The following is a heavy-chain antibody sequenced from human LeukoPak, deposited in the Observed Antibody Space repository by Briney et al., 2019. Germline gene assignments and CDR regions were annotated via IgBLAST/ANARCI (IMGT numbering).Heavy chain of an antibody. Sequence: PGGSLRLSCAASGFTFSSYAMSWVRQAPGKGLEWVSAISGSGGSTYYADSVKGRFTISRDNSKNTLYLQMNSLRAEDTAVYYCVKDVGRNQLLSVYWGQGTLVTVSS. V-gene: IGHV3-23*01. D-gene: IGHD2-2*01. CDR1: GFTFSSYA. J-gene: IGHJ4*02. CDR2: ISGSGGST. CDR3: VKDVGRNQLLSVY.